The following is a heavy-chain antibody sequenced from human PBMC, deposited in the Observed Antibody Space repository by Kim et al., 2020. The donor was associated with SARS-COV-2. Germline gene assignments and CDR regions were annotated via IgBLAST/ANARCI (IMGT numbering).Heavy chain of an antibody. V-gene: IGHV4-31*02. CDR2: T. J-gene: IGHJ5*02. D-gene: IGHD2-21*01. CDR3: ARAITYNWFDP. Sequence: TYYNPSLKSRVTLSVDTSKNQFSLKLSSVTAADTAVYYCARAITYNWFDPWGQGTLVTVSS.